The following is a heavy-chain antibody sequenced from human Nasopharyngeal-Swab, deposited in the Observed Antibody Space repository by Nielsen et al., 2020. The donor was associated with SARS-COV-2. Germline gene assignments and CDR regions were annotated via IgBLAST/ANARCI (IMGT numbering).Heavy chain of an antibody. CDR2: ISWNSGSI. V-gene: IGHV3-9*01. CDR3: AKDTAYYPVVAFDI. CDR1: GFTFDDYA. Sequence: SLKISCAASGFTFDDYAMHWVRQAPGKGLEWVSGISWNSGSIGYADSVKGRFTISRGNAKNSLYLQMNSLRAEDTALYYCAKDTAYYPVVAFDIWGQGTMVTVSS. D-gene: IGHD3-10*01. J-gene: IGHJ3*02.